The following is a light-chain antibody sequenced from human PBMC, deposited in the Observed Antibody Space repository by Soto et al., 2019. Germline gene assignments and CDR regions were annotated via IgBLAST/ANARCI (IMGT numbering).Light chain of an antibody. J-gene: IGKJ4*01. V-gene: IGKV3-15*01. CDR2: GAS. Sequence: TVMTQSPATLPVSPGERATLSCRASQGVTTNLAWYQQKPGQAPRLLIYGASTRATGIPARFSGSGSGTEFTLTISSLQSEDFAVYYCQQYNTWPLTFGGGTKVEIK. CDR3: QQYNTWPLT. CDR1: QGVTTN.